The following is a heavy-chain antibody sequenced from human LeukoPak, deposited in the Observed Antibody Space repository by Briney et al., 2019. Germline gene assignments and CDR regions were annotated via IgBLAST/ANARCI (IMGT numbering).Heavy chain of an antibody. CDR2: INPNSGGT. V-gene: IGHV1-2*02. CDR3: ASPRDYYDSSGYVEYFQH. D-gene: IGHD3-22*01. Sequence: ASVKVSCKASGYTFTGYYMHWVRQASGQGLEWMGWINPNSGGTNYAQKFQGRVTMTRDTSISTAYMELSRLRSDDTAVYYCASPRDYYDSSGYVEYFQHWGQGTLVTVSS. CDR1: GYTFTGYY. J-gene: IGHJ1*01.